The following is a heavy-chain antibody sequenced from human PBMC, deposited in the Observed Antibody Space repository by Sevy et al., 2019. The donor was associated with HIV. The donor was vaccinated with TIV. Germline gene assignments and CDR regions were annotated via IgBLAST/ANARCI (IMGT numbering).Heavy chain of an antibody. CDR2: IRQDGSEK. J-gene: IGHJ3*02. CDR1: GFTFSSYW. D-gene: IGHD4-17*01. CDR3: AREGASMTTRSPSAFDI. V-gene: IGHV3-7*01. Sequence: GGSLRLSCAASGFTFSSYWMTWVRQAPGKGLEWVANIRQDGSEKYYVASVKGRFTISRDNTKNSLYLQMNSLRAEDTAVYYCAREGASMTTRSPSAFDIWGQGTLLTVSS.